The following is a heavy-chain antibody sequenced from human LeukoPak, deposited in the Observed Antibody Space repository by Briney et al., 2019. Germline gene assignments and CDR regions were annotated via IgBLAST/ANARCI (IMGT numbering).Heavy chain of an antibody. CDR1: GFTFSDYY. J-gene: IGHJ3*02. CDR3: AGEQWLGPFDI. CDR2: ISSSGSTI. V-gene: IGHV3-11*01. Sequence: GGSLGLSCAASGFTFSDYYMSWIRQAPGKGLEWVSYISSSGSTIYYADSVKGRFTISRDNAKNSLYLQMNSLRAEDTAVYYCAGEQWLGPFDIWGQGTMVTVSS. D-gene: IGHD6-19*01.